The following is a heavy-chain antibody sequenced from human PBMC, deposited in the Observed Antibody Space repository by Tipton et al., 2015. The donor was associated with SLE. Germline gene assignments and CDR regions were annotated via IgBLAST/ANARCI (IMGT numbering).Heavy chain of an antibody. J-gene: IGHJ6*03. CDR3: ARTGAYSNFYYYYYMDV. CDR2: IYNSGGT. Sequence: TLSLTCTVSGGSISTGGYYWSWIRQHPGKGLEWIGYIYNSGGTDYNPSLKSRVTISADTSKNHFSLNLSSVTAADTAVYYCARTGAYSNFYYYYYMDVWGEGTTVTVSS. V-gene: IGHV4-31*03. D-gene: IGHD4-11*01. CDR1: GGSISTGGYY.